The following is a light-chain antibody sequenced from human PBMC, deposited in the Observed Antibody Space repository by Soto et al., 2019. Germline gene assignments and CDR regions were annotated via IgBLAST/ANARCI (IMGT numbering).Light chain of an antibody. CDR3: CSYEGIYTSYV. Sequence: QSALTQPRSVSGSPGQSVTISCTGTSSNVGGYNYVSCYQQHPGKVPKLLIYDVSKRPSGVPDRFSGSKSVNTASLTISGLQAEDEADYYCCSYEGIYTSYVFGTGTKVTVL. CDR1: SSNVGGYNY. J-gene: IGLJ1*01. V-gene: IGLV2-11*01. CDR2: DVS.